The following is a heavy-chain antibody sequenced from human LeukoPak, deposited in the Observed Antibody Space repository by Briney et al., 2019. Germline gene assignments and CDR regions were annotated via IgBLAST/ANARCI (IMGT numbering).Heavy chain of an antibody. CDR2: ISWDGGST. Sequence: PGGSLRLSCAASGFTFDDYAMHWVRQAPGKGLEWVCLISWDGGSTYYADSVKGRFTISRDNSKNSLYLQMNSLTAEDTGVYFCARGGSCSGATCYSPLYYYFYYMDVWGKGTTVTVSS. CDR1: GFTFDDYA. CDR3: ARGGSCSGATCYSPLYYYFYYMDV. V-gene: IGHV3-43D*03. D-gene: IGHD2-15*01. J-gene: IGHJ6*03.